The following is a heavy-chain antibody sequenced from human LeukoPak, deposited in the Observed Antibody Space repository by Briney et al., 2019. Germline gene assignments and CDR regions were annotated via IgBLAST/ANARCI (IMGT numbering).Heavy chain of an antibody. CDR2: IYYSGST. D-gene: IGHD1-26*01. V-gene: IGHV4-39*01. Sequence: SETLSLTCTVSGGSISSSSYYWGWIRQPPGKGLEWIGSIYYSGSTYYNPSLKSRVTISVDTSKNQFSLKLSSVTAADTAVYYCARVGFLSGSRAPDYWGQGTLVTVSS. CDR3: ARVGFLSGSRAPDY. J-gene: IGHJ4*02. CDR1: GGSISSSSYY.